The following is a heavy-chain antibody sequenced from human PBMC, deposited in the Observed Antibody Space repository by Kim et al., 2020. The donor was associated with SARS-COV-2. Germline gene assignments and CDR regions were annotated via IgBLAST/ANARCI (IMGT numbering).Heavy chain of an antibody. D-gene: IGHD3-3*01. CDR2: T. J-gene: IGHJ4*02. CDR3: ARAGFAGAFDY. V-gene: IGHV3-7*03. Sequence: TDLADSLRGRFTLSRDNAGDSVFLQINNLRADDTAVYYCARAGFAGAFDYWGQGTLVTVSS.